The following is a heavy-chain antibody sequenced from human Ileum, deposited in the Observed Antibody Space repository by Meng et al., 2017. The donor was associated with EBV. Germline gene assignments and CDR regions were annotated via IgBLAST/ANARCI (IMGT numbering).Heavy chain of an antibody. CDR1: GESIISNYW. CDR3: ARKFSVVGSTDGWFDP. CDR2: IYYNTNT. V-gene: IGHV4-4*02. Sequence: QVQLQESCTGLGKPSVTLPLTSAVSGESIISNYWWSWVRQPPGKGLEWIGEIYYNTNTNYNPSLKGRVTMSVDTSQNQFSLTLSSVTAADTAVYFCARKFSVVGSTDGWFDPWGQGTLVTVSS. D-gene: IGHD2-8*01. J-gene: IGHJ5*02.